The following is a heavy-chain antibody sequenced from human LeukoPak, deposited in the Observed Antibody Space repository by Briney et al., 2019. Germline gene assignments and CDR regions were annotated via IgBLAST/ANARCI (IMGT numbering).Heavy chain of an antibody. V-gene: IGHV1-69*05. CDR2: IIPIFGTA. CDR3: ARDRWGGKYSWFDP. CDR1: GGTFSSYA. D-gene: IGHD4-23*01. Sequence: GASVTVSCKASGGTFSSYAISWVRQAPGQGLEWMGGIIPIFGTANYAQKFQGRVTITTDESTSTDYMELSSLRSEDTAVYYCARDRWGGKYSWFDPWGQGTLVTVSS. J-gene: IGHJ5*02.